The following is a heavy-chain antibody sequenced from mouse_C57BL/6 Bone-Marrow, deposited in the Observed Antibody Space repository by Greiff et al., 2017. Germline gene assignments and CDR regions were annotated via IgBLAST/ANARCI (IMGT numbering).Heavy chain of an antibody. CDR1: GYTFTSYW. V-gene: IGHV1-7*01. CDR2: INPSSGYT. CDR3: AKIYYDYEGWFAY. Sequence: VQLQQSGAELAKPGASVKLSCKASGYTFTSYWMHWVKQRPGQGLEWIGYINPSSGYTKYNQKFKDKATLTADKSSSTAYMQLSSLTYEDSAVYYCAKIYYDYEGWFAYWGQGTLVTVSA. J-gene: IGHJ3*01. D-gene: IGHD2-4*01.